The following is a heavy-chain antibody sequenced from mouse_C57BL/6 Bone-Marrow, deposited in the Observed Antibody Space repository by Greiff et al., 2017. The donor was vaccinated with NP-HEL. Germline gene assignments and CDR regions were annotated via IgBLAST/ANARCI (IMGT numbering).Heavy chain of an antibody. CDR1: GYAFSSSW. CDR2: IYPGDGDT. CDR3: ARGDYRSPFDY. D-gene: IGHD2-14*01. J-gene: IGHJ2*01. Sequence: VKLQESGPELVKPGASVKISCKASGYAFSSSWMNWVKQRPGKGLEWIGRIYPGDGDTNYNGKFKGKATLTADKSSSTAYMQLSSLTSEDSAVYFCARGDYRSPFDYWGQGTTLTVSS. V-gene: IGHV1-82*01.